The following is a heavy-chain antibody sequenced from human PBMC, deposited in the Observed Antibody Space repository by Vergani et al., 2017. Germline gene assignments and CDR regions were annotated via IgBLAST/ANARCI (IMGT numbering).Heavy chain of an antibody. CDR1: GYTFTSYY. CDR3: ARGQGYCSSTSCYAEYFQH. D-gene: IGHD2-2*01. J-gene: IGHJ1*01. Sequence: QVQLVQSGAEVKKPGASVKVSCKASGYTFTSYYMHWVRQAPGQGLEWMGIINPSGGSTSYAQKFQGRVTISVDTSKNQFSLKLSSVTAADTAVYYCARGQGYCSSTSCYAEYFQHWGQGTLVTVSS. V-gene: IGHV1-46*01. CDR2: INPSGGST.